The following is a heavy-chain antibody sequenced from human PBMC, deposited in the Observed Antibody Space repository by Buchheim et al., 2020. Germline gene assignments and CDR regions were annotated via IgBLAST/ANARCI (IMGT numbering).Heavy chain of an antibody. CDR3: ARAGGLRGRQKNFDY. Sequence: QLQLQESGPGLVKPSETLSLTCTVSGGSISSSSYYWGWIRQPPGKGLEWIGSIYYSGSTYYNPSLKSRVTISVDTSNNQFSLKLSSVTAADTAVYYRARAGGLRGRQKNFDYWGQGTL. CDR1: GGSISSSSYY. V-gene: IGHV4-39*07. J-gene: IGHJ4*02. CDR2: IYYSGST. D-gene: IGHD1-26*01.